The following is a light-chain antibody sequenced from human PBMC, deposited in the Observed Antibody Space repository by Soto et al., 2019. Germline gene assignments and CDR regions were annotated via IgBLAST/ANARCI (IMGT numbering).Light chain of an antibody. Sequence: DIQMTQSPSTLSASLGDRVTITCRASQSIGDSLAWYQQKPGKAPKLLIFHASSLESGVPSRFSGSGSGTEFTLTISSLQSDDFATYYCQQYSSYPTFGQGTKVDIK. CDR1: QSIGDS. J-gene: IGKJ1*01. CDR3: QQYSSYPT. CDR2: HAS. V-gene: IGKV1-5*01.